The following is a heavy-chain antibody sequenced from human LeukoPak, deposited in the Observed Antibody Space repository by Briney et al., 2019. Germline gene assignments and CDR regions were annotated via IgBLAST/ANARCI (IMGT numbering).Heavy chain of an antibody. V-gene: IGHV1-2*02. Sequence: GASVKLSCKASGYTFTGYYMHWVRQAPGQGLEWMGWINPNSGGTNYAQKFPGRVPMTRDTSISTAYMELSRLRSDDTGVYYCARAETDTANKSEWGQGTLVTVSS. J-gene: IGHJ4*02. CDR3: ARAETDTANKSE. CDR2: INPNSGGT. D-gene: IGHD5-18*01. CDR1: GYTFTGYY.